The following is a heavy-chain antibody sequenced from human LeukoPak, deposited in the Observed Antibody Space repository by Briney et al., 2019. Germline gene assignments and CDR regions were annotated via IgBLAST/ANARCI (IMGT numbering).Heavy chain of an antibody. CDR2: IYYSGST. CDR3: ASKNWQFFYFDY. CDR1: GGSISSSSYY. V-gene: IGHV4-39*01. Sequence: KPSETLSLTCTVSGGSISSSSYYWGWIRQPPGKGLEWIGSIYYSGSTYYNPSLKSRVTISVDTSKNQFSLKLTSVTAADTAVYYCASKNWQFFYFDYWGQGTLVTVSS. D-gene: IGHD1-1*01. J-gene: IGHJ4*02.